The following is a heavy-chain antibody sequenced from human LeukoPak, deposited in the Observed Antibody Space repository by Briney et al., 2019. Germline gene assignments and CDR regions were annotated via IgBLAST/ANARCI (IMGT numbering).Heavy chain of an antibody. Sequence: GGSLRLSCATSGFTFNNTWMNWVRQAPGKGLEWVGRIKSKTDGGTPDYAAPVKGRFTISRDDSRNTLFLQMNSLKTEDTAAYFCTTVRTFWGQGTLVTVSS. D-gene: IGHD2/OR15-2a*01. V-gene: IGHV3-15*01. CDR1: GFTFNNTW. J-gene: IGHJ1*01. CDR3: TTVRTF. CDR2: IKSKTDGGTP.